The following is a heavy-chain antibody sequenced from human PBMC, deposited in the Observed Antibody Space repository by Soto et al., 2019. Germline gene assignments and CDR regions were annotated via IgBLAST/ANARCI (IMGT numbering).Heavy chain of an antibody. V-gene: IGHV4-39*01. CDR3: ARRTVNIRTFYSGLKTHCFDY. J-gene: IGHJ4*02. CDR2: IYYSGST. CDR1: GDSMSSSDYY. D-gene: IGHD6-19*01. Sequence: SETLSLTCAVSGDSMSSSDYYWGWIRQPPGKGLEWIGSIYYSGSTYYNPSLQSRVTISVDTSKNQFSLKLKSVTAADTAIYYCARRTVNIRTFYSGLKTHCFDYWGQGAPVTVSS.